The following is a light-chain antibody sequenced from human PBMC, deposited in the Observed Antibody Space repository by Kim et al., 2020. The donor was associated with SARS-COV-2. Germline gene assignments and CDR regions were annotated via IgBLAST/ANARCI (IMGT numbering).Light chain of an antibody. CDR1: NIGSKN. V-gene: IGLV3-9*01. CDR3: QVWDSSTWV. CDR2: RDS. J-gene: IGLJ3*02. Sequence: SGALGQTARINCGGNNIGSKNVHWYQQKPGQAPVLVIYRDSNRPSGIPERFSGSNSGNTATLTISRAQAGDGADYYCQVWDSSTWVFGGGTKLTVL.